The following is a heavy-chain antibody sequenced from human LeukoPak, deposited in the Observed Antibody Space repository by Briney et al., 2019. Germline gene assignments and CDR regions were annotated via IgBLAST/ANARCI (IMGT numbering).Heavy chain of an antibody. CDR1: GGSISSGDYY. CDR2: IYYSGST. D-gene: IGHD3-3*01. CDR3: ARDRDFWSGLGVDYMDV. Sequence: PSQTLSLTCTVSGGSISSGDYYWRWIRQPPGTGLEWIGYIYYSGSTYYNPSLKSRVTISVDTSKNQFSLKLSSVTAADTAVYYCARDRDFWSGLGVDYMDVWGKGTTVTVSS. V-gene: IGHV4-30-4*08. J-gene: IGHJ6*03.